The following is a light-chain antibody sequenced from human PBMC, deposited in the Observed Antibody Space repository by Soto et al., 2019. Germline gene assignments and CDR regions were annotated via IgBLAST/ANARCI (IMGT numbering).Light chain of an antibody. Sequence: QSALTQPASVSGSPGQSIPISCTGTSSDVGGYNYVSWYQHHPGKAPKLMIYEVSNRPSGVSNRFSGSKSGNTASLTISGLQAEDEADYYCSSYTSSSTLVFGTGTKLTVL. V-gene: IGLV2-14*01. CDR3: SSYTSSSTLV. CDR1: SSDVGGYNY. J-gene: IGLJ1*01. CDR2: EVS.